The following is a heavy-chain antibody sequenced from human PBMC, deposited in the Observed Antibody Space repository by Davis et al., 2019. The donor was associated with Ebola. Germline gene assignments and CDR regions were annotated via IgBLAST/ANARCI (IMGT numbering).Heavy chain of an antibody. CDR3: ARDAGYCSSTSCFYYYYYGMDV. D-gene: IGHD2-2*01. Sequence: GGSLRLSCAASGFTFSSYAMHWVRQAPGKGLEWVAVISYDGSNKYYADSVKGRFTISRDNSKNTLYLQMNSLRGEDTAVYYCARDAGYCSSTSCFYYYYYGMDVWGQGTTVTVSS. V-gene: IGHV3-30-3*01. CDR1: GFTFSSYA. CDR2: ISYDGSNK. J-gene: IGHJ6*02.